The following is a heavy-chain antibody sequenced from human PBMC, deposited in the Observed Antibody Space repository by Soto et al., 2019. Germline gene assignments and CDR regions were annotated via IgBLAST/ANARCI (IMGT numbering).Heavy chain of an antibody. CDR1: GFTFSSYG. Sequence: QVQLVESGGGVVQPGRSLRLSCVTSGFTFSSYGMHWVRQAPGKGLEWVAVIWYDGSNKYYADSVKGRFTISRDNSMDTGYLQMNSLRVEDTAVYYCARDLKASSGLGIDYWGQGTLVTVSS. CDR3: ARDLKASSGLGIDY. CDR2: IWYDGSNK. D-gene: IGHD3-22*01. V-gene: IGHV3-33*01. J-gene: IGHJ4*02.